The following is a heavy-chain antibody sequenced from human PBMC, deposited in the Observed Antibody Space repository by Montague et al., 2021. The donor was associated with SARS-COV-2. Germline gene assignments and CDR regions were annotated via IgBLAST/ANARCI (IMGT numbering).Heavy chain of an antibody. V-gene: IGHV4-34*01. CDR1: DGSFSDYS. J-gene: IGHJ4*02. CDR3: ARGRQHINMVVVVVTGGEYYFDF. Sequence: SETLSLTCAVYDGSFSDYSWTWIRRPPGKGLEWIGEINHRGSTNYSPSLKSRVTISVDTSKNQFSLKMTSVTAADTAVYYCARGRQHINMVVVVVTGGEYYFDFWGQGTLVAVSS. CDR2: INHRGST. D-gene: IGHD3-22*01.